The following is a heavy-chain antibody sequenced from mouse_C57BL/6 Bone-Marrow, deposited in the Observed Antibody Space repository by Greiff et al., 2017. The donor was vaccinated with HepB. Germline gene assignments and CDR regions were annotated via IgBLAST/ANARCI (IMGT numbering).Heavy chain of an antibody. V-gene: IGHV5-4*03. D-gene: IGHD2-5*01. J-gene: IGHJ3*01. CDR3: GSNWNHAWFAY. CDR1: GFTFSSYA. Sequence: DVKLVESGGGLVKPGGSLKLSCAASGFTFSSYAMSWVRQTPEKRLEWVATISDGGSYTYYPDNVKGRFTISRDNAKNNLYLQMSHLKSEDTAMYYFGSNWNHAWFAYWGQGTLVTVSA. CDR2: ISDGGSYT.